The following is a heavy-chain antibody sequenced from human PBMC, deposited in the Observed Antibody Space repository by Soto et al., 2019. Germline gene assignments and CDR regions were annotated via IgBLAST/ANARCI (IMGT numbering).Heavy chain of an antibody. CDR1: GGSISSSSYY. Sequence: QLQLQESGPGLVKPSETLSLTCTVSGGSISSSSYYWGWIRQPPGKGLEWIGSIYYSGSTYYNPSRKTRFTISLDTPKTLSSVKLSYLTAPDTAVYSCAGQGGDIVLVHPPHGQYYGMDVWGQGTTVTVSS. CDR3: AGQGGDIVLVHPPHGQYYGMDV. D-gene: IGHD2-2*01. J-gene: IGHJ6*02. V-gene: IGHV4-39*01. CDR2: IYYSGST.